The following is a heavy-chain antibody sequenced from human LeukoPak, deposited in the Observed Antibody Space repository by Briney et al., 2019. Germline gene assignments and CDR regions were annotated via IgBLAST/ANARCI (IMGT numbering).Heavy chain of an antibody. Sequence: ASVKVSCKTSGYTFSEYYLHWVRQAPGQGLEWMRWINPHSGGTSYGQKFYRRIIMTRDKSISTVYLEMSGLTSDDTALYYCARARSRTSTYYFSWWGQGTLVTVSS. D-gene: IGHD3-3*01. J-gene: IGHJ4*01. V-gene: IGHV1-2*02. CDR2: INPHSGGT. CDR3: ARARSRTSTYYFSW. CDR1: GYTFSEYY.